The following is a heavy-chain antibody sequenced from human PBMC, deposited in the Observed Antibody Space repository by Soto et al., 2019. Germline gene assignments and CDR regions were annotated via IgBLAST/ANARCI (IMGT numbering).Heavy chain of an antibody. Sequence: SETLSLTCTVSGGSISSYYWSWIRQPPGKGLEWIGYIYYSGSTNYNPSLKSRVTISVDMSKNQFSLKLSSVTAADTAVYYCARGGSGCPLYYYYGMDVWGQGTTVT. CDR3: ARGGSGCPLYYYYGMDV. CDR1: GGSISSYY. D-gene: IGHD6-19*01. V-gene: IGHV4-59*01. J-gene: IGHJ6*02. CDR2: IYYSGST.